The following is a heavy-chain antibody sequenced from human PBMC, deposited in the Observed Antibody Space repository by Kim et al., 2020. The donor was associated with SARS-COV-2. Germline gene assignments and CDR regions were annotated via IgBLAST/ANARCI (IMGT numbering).Heavy chain of an antibody. CDR3: ARDSGDYIPRLIFDY. D-gene: IGHD4-17*01. V-gene: IGHV4-4*07. Sequence: SETLSLTCTVSGGSISSYYWSWIRQPAGKGLEWIGRIYTSGSTNYNPSLKSRVTMSVDTSKNQFSLKLSSVTAADTAVYYCARDSGDYIPRLIFDYWGQGTLVTVSS. CDR1: GGSISSYY. CDR2: IYTSGST. J-gene: IGHJ4*02.